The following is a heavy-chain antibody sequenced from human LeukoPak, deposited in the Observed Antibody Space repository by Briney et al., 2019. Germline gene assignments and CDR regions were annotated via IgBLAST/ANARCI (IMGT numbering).Heavy chain of an antibody. CDR2: IHYSGNT. CDR1: GGSISGYY. CDR3: ARDQVGGSYAFDY. J-gene: IGHJ4*02. Sequence: SETLSLTCTVSGGSISGYYWSWIRQPPGKGLEWIGYIHYSGNTNYNPSLKGRVTISVDTSKNQFSLKLSSVTAADTAVYYCARDQVGGSYAFDYWGQGTLVTVSS. D-gene: IGHD1-26*01. V-gene: IGHV4-59*01.